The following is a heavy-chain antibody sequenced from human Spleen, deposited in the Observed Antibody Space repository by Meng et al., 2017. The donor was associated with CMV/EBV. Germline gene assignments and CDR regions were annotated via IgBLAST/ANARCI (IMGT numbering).Heavy chain of an antibody. CDR3: ARMTRSAWYFDL. Sequence: GESLKISCAASGLTVSSNFMNWVRQAPGKGLEWVSVIYIGGTTYYADSVKGRFTISRDNSKNTLSLEMNILRAEDTAVYYCARMTRSAWYFDLWGRGTLVTVSS. J-gene: IGHJ2*01. V-gene: IGHV3-53*01. D-gene: IGHD4-11*01. CDR2: IYIGGTT. CDR1: GLTVSSNF.